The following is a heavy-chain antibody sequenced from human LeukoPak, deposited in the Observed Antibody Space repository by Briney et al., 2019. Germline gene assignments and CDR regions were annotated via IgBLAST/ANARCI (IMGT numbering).Heavy chain of an antibody. D-gene: IGHD2-2*01. CDR3: ARGYCSSTSCYHVLRFLEWFY. Sequence: ASVKVSCKASGYTFTSYYMHWVRQAPGQGLEWMGIINPSGGSTSYAQEFQGRVTMTRDRSTSTVYMELSSLRSEDTAVYYCARGYCSSTSCYHVLRFLEWFYWGQGTLVTVSS. V-gene: IGHV1-46*01. J-gene: IGHJ4*02. CDR2: INPSGGST. CDR1: GYTFTSYY.